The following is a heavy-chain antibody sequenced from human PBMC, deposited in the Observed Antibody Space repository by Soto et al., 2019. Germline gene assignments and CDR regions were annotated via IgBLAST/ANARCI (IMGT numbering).Heavy chain of an antibody. CDR2: ISGSGGST. CDR1: GFTFSSYA. J-gene: IGHJ4*02. D-gene: IGHD3-22*01. CDR3: AKRKGYYDSSGYYLGY. V-gene: IGHV3-23*01. Sequence: PGGSLRLSCAASGFTFSSYAMSWVRQAPGKGLEWVSAISGSGGSTYYADSVKGRFTISRDNSKNTLYLQMNSLRAEDTAVYYCAKRKGYYDSSGYYLGYWGQGTLVTVSS.